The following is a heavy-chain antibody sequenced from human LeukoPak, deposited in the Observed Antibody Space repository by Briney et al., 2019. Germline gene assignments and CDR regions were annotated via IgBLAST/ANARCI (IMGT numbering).Heavy chain of an antibody. D-gene: IGHD3-16*01. J-gene: IGHJ6*02. CDR3: ARGGGLDV. CDR1: GFTFSSYS. CDR2: INHNGNVN. Sequence: PGGSLRLSCAASGFTFSSYSMNWVRQAPWKGLEWVASINHNGNVNYYVDSVKGRFTISRDDAKNSLYLQMSNLRAEDTAVYFCARGGGLDVWGQGATVTVSS. V-gene: IGHV3-7*03.